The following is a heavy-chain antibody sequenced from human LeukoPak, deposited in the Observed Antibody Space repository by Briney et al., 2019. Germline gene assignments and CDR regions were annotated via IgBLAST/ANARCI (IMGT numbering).Heavy chain of an antibody. CDR3: ARIAPY. CDR2: IRFDGSNK. D-gene: IGHD2-21*01. CDR1: GFPFSGYG. V-gene: IGHV3-30*02. J-gene: IGHJ4*02. Sequence: GGSLRLSCTASGFPFSGYGMHWVRQAPGKGLEWVAFIRFDGSNKYYADSVKGRFTISRDNSKNTLYLQMNSLRAEDTAVYYCARIAPYWGQGTLVTVSS.